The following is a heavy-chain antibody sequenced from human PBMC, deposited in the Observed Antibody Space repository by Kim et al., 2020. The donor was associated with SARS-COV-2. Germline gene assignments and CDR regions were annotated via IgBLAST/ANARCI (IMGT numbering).Heavy chain of an antibody. J-gene: IGHJ4*02. D-gene: IGHD3-16*01. CDR2: ET. V-gene: IGHV1-24*01. Sequence: ETNYAQKIQGRGTMTEDTSTDTAYMGLSSLRSEATAVYYCATALLGGFDYWGQGTLATVSS. CDR3: ATALLGGFDY.